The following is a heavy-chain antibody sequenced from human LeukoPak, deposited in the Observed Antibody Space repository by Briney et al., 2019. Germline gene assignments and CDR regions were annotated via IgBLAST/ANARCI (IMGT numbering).Heavy chain of an antibody. V-gene: IGHV1-18*01. CDR3: ARVGGNYEGLIDY. J-gene: IGHJ4*02. D-gene: IGHD1-26*01. CDR1: GYTFTDYP. Sequence: ASVKVSCKASGYTFTDYPIGWVRQAPGQGLEWMGWVSAHNGYTNYPQSLQGRVTMTTDTPTGTAYMELRSLRFDDTAIYYCARVGGNYEGLIDYWGQGTLVTVSS. CDR2: VSAHNGYT.